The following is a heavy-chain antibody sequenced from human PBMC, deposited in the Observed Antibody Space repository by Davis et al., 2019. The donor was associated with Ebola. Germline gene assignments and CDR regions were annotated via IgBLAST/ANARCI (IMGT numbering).Heavy chain of an antibody. Sequence: GESLKISCAASGFTFSSFPMSWVRQAPGKGLEWVSAISGSGGSTYYADSVKGRFTISRDNSKNTLYLQMNSLRAEDTAVYYCAREGEDHYFDYWGQGTLVTVSS. CDR1: GFTFSSFP. D-gene: IGHD3-16*01. J-gene: IGHJ4*02. CDR2: ISGSGGST. CDR3: AREGEDHYFDY. V-gene: IGHV3-23*01.